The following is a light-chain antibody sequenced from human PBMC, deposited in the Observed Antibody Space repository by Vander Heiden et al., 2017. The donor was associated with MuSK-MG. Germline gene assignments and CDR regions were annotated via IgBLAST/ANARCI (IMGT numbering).Light chain of an antibody. CDR2: DAS. Sequence: DIQMTQSPSTLSASVGDRVTITCRASQSISSWLAWYQQKPGNAPKLLIYDASTLQSGVPSRFSGSGSGTEFTLTISSLHPDDFATYYCQRYNDYPYTFGQGTKLEIK. CDR3: QRYNDYPYT. J-gene: IGKJ2*01. V-gene: IGKV1-5*01. CDR1: QSISSW.